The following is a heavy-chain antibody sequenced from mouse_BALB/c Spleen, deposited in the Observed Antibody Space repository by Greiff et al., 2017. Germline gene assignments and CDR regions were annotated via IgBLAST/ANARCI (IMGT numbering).Heavy chain of an antibody. V-gene: IGHV3-1*02. CDR1: GYSITSGYS. CDR3: ARGDGYYWYFDV. CDR2: IHYSGST. Sequence: DVQLVESGPDLVKPSQSLSLTCTVTGYSITSGYSWHWIRQFPGNKLEWMGYIHYSGSTNYNPSLKSRISLTRDKSKNQFFLQLNSVTTEDTATYYWARGDGYYWYFDVWGAGTTVTVSS. D-gene: IGHD2-3*01. J-gene: IGHJ1*01.